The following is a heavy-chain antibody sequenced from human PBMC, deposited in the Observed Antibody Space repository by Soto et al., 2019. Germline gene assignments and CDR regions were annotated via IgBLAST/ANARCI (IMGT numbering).Heavy chain of an antibody. CDR1: AFSFSSYA. Sequence: EVQLLESGGGLVQPGGSLRLSCAASAFSFSSYAMSWVRQAPGKGLEWVSSISNSGDNRNYADFVKGRFIISRDNSKNTLYLQMNSLRADDTAVYYCAKCLWSGYCSDSWGQGTLVTVSS. V-gene: IGHV3-23*01. D-gene: IGHD3-3*01. CDR3: AKCLWSGYCSDS. J-gene: IGHJ5*01. CDR2: ISNSGDNR.